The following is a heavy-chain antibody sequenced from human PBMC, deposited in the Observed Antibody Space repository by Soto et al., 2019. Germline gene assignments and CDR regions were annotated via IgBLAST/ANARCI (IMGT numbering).Heavy chain of an antibody. CDR1: GASISSDY. CDR3: ARHGSGGAIFGPIYYYYMDV. CDR2: IFHSGRT. Sequence: SETLSLTCSVSGASISSDYWSWVRQSPGKGLEWIGYIFHSGRTTYNPSLKSRVTISVDKSKNQFSLKLSSVTAADTAVYYCARHGSGGAIFGPIYYYYMDVWGKGTTVTVSS. J-gene: IGHJ6*03. V-gene: IGHV4-59*08. D-gene: IGHD3-3*01.